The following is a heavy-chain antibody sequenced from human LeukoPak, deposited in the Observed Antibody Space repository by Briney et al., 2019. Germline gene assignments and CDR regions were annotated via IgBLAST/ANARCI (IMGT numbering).Heavy chain of an antibody. Sequence: GGSLRLSCAASGFTFGSYAISWVRQAPGKGLEWVSFISPTGNRTSNADSVEGRFTISRDNPRNTLYLHMNSLRDEDTAVYYCAIMHGYYDGSGYWVQWGQGTLVTVSS. CDR1: GFTFGSYA. D-gene: IGHD3-22*01. CDR2: ISPTGNRT. V-gene: IGHV3-23*01. J-gene: IGHJ4*02. CDR3: AIMHGYYDGSGYWVQ.